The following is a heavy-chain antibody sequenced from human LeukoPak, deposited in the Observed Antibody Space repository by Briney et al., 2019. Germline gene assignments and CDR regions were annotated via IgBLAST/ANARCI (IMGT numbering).Heavy chain of an antibody. V-gene: IGHV4-30-2*01. D-gene: IGHD2-2*02. CDR2: IYHSGST. CDR3: ARDPGYCSSTSCYSASP. J-gene: IGHJ5*02. Sequence: SQTLSLTCTVSGGSISSGGYYWRWIWQPPGKGLEWIGYIYHSGSTYYNPSLKSRVTISVDRSKNQFSLKLSSVTAADTAVYYCARDPGYCSSTSCYSASPWGQGTLVTVSS. CDR1: GGSISSGGYY.